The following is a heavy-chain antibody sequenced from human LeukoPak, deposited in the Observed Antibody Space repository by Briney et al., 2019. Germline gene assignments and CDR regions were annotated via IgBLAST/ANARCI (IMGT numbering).Heavy chain of an antibody. CDR1: GFMFSSYA. CDR2: ISNSGAST. V-gene: IGHV3-23*01. CDR3: AKDLDSSTWSPPDY. D-gene: IGHD6-13*01. J-gene: IGHJ4*02. Sequence: GGSLRLSCAASGFMFSSYAMSWVRQAPGKGLEWVSSISNSGASTYYAVSVKGRFTISRDNSKNTLFLQMNSRRVEDTAVYYCAKDLDSSTWSPPDYWGQGSLVTVSS.